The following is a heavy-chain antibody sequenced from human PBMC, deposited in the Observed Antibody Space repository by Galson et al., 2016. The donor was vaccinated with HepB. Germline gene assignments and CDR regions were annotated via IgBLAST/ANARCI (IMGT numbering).Heavy chain of an antibody. J-gene: IGHJ3*02. Sequence: SLRLSCAASGFAFSSYEMSWVRQAPGKGLEWVSTVSGGGGTTYYADSAGGRFTISRDNSKNTLYLQMNSLRVADTAVYYCAKDRESAMSGAPFDIWGQGTTVTVSS. CDR1: GFAFSSYE. V-gene: IGHV3-23*01. CDR2: VSGGGGTT. D-gene: IGHD7-27*01. CDR3: AKDRESAMSGAPFDI.